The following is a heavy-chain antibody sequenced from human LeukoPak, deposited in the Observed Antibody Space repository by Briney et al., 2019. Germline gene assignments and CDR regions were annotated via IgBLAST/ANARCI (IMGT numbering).Heavy chain of an antibody. V-gene: IGHV4-59*12. J-gene: IGHJ4*02. CDR1: GGSISSYY. CDR3: ARDNYGLYYFDY. Sequence: PSETLSLTCTVSGGSISSYYWSWIRQVPGKGLEWIAYIYYIGSTDYNPSLKSRVTISVDTSKNQFSLNVSSVTAADTAVYYCARDNYGLYYFDYWGQGTLVTVSS. CDR2: IYYIGST. D-gene: IGHD3-10*01.